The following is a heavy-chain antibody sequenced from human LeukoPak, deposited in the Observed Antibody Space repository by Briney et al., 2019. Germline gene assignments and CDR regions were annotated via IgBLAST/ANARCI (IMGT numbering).Heavy chain of an antibody. CDR2: ISGSGGSR. D-gene: IGHD5-24*01. Sequence: PGGSLRLSCAASGFTFSTYGMSWVRQAPGKGLEWVSGISGSGGSRFYTDSVKGRFTISRDNSKNTLYLQMNSLRAEDTAVYYCARGRDGYNQGLDYWGQGTLVTVSS. V-gene: IGHV3-23*01. J-gene: IGHJ4*02. CDR3: ARGRDGYNQGLDY. CDR1: GFTFSTYG.